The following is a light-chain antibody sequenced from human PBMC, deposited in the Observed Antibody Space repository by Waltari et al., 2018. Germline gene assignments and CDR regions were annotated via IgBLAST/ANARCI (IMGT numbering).Light chain of an antibody. V-gene: IGLV1-40*01. J-gene: IGLJ2*01. Sequence: QSVLTQPPSVSGAPGQRVTISCPGSSSTLRAPYDFHWYQQLPQTPPKHPIYGNNNRPSGVPDRFSGSKSGTSASLAITGLQAEDEADYYCQSYDSSLKVVFGGGTKLTVL. CDR1: SSTLRAPYD. CDR2: GNN. CDR3: QSYDSSLKVV.